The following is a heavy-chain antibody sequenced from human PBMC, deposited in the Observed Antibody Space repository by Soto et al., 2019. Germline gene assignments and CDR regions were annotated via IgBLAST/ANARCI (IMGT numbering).Heavy chain of an antibody. Sequence: QVQLVQSGAEVKKPGSSVKVSCKASGGTFSSYAISWVRQAPGQGLEWMGGIIPIFGTANYAQKFQGRVTITADESTSTATMELSSLRSEDTAVYYCARDSRAVIAAAPSYGMDVWGQGTTVTVSS. CDR1: GGTFSSYA. D-gene: IGHD6-13*01. J-gene: IGHJ6*02. CDR2: IIPIFGTA. CDR3: ARDSRAVIAAAPSYGMDV. V-gene: IGHV1-69*01.